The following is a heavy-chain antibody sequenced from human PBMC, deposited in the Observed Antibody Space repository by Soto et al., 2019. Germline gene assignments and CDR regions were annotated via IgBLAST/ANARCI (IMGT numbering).Heavy chain of an antibody. Sequence: ASVKVSCKASGYTFTSYAMQWVRQAPGQRLEWMGWINAGNGNTKYSQKFQGRVTITRDTSASTAYMELSSLRSEDTAVYYCASYYYDSSGYYYEYFQHWGQGTLVTVSS. CDR1: GYTFTSYA. CDR2: INAGNGNT. J-gene: IGHJ1*01. CDR3: ASYYYDSSGYYYEYFQH. V-gene: IGHV1-3*01. D-gene: IGHD3-22*01.